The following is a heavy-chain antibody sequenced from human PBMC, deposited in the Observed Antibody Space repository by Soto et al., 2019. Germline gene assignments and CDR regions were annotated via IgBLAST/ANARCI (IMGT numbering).Heavy chain of an antibody. CDR1: GYTFTNYP. CDR3: GIESSVSGWSFDF. V-gene: IGHV1-18*04. CDR2: INTYNLNT. Sequence: QVQLVQSGAEVKKPGASVKVSCKASGYTFTNYPITWVRQAPGQGLEWMGWINTYNLNTIYAQKFQARGTMTADTPTSTSYLELGRVRSDDTAVYYCGIESSVSGWSFDFWVQGSLFNFSS. J-gene: IGHJ4*02. D-gene: IGHD6-19*01.